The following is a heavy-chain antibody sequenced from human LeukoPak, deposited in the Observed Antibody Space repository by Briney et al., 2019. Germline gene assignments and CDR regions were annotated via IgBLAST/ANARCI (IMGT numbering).Heavy chain of an antibody. CDR1: GFTFSDYY. D-gene: IGHD6-19*01. J-gene: IGHJ3*02. V-gene: IGHV3-11*01. CDR2: ISSSGSTL. CDR3: TRGGGNSGWRAFDI. Sequence: PGGSLRLSCAASGFTFSDYYMTWIRQAPGKGLEWVSYISSSGSTLYYGDSVKGRFTISRDNAKNSLYLQMNSLRAEDTAVYYCTRGGGNSGWRAFDIWGRGTMVTVSS.